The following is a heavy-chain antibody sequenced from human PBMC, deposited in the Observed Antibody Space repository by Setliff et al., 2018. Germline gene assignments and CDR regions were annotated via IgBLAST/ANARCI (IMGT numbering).Heavy chain of an antibody. CDR3: VRDSSADYYDNDYFKY. CDR1: GFIVSDYY. D-gene: IGHD2-21*02. CDR2: IRHDESDI. J-gene: IGHJ1*01. V-gene: IGHV3-30*02. Sequence: GGSLRLSCAASGFIVSDYYVDWVRQAPGKGLEWVAFIRHDESDIYYTNSVKGRFTVSRDNSKNTLYLQMNILRPEDTALYYCVRDSSADYYDNDYFKYWGQGALVTVSS.